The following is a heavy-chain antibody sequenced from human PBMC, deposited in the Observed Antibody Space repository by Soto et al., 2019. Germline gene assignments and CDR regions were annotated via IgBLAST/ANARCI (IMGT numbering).Heavy chain of an antibody. CDR2: IIPIFGTA. Sequence: GASVKVSCKASGGTFSSYAISWVRQSPGQGLEWMGGIIPIFGTANYAQKFQGRVTITADESTSTAYMTLSSLRSEDTAVYYCARESSSWYDGWGQGTLVTVSS. V-gene: IGHV1-69*13. J-gene: IGHJ5*02. CDR3: ARESSSWYDG. D-gene: IGHD6-13*01. CDR1: GGTFSSYA.